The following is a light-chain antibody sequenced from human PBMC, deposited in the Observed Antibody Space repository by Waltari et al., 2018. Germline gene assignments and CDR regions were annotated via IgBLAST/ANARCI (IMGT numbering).Light chain of an antibody. J-gene: IGKJ5*01. V-gene: IGKV3-11*01. CDR2: DAS. CDR3: QQRSNWPPIT. CDR1: QSVSSY. Sequence: EIVLTQSPATLSFSPGERATLPCRASQSVSSYLAWYQQKPGQAPSLLIYDASNRATGIPARFSGSGSGTDFTLTISSLEPEDFAVYYCQQRSNWPPITFGQGTRLEIK.